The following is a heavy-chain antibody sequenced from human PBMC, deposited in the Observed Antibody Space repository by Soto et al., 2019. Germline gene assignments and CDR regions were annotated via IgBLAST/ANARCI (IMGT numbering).Heavy chain of an antibody. CDR3: ARQGGSITIFGVVSNDYYGMDV. CDR2: IYPGDSDT. V-gene: IGHV5-51*01. CDR1: GYSFTSYW. Sequence: PGESLKISCKGSGYSFTSYWIGWVRQMPGKGLEWMGIIYPGDSDTRYSPSFQGQVTISADKSISTAYLQWSSLKASDTAMYYCARQGGSITIFGVVSNDYYGMDVWGQGTTVTVSS. J-gene: IGHJ6*02. D-gene: IGHD3-3*01.